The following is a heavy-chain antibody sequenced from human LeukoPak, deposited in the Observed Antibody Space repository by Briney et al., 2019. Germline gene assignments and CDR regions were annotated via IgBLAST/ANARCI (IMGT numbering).Heavy chain of an antibody. Sequence: GGSLRLSCAASGFTLSSYWMSWVRQAPGMGLEWVANINEDGSKKYYVDSVKGRFTISRDNAKNSLYLQMNSLRAEDTAVYYCARENIVGSTWGDIDYWGQGTLVTVSS. J-gene: IGHJ4*02. CDR3: ARENIVGSTWGDIDY. D-gene: IGHD1-26*01. V-gene: IGHV3-7*01. CDR1: GFTLSSYW. CDR2: INEDGSKK.